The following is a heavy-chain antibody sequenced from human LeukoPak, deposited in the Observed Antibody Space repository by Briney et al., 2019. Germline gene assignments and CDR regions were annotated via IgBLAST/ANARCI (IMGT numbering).Heavy chain of an antibody. V-gene: IGHV3-33*01. CDR1: GFTFKSYG. J-gene: IGHJ4*02. CDR3: ARVSGYSGTWYVDY. D-gene: IGHD6-13*01. Sequence: GRSLRLSCVASGFTFKSYGMHWVRRAPGKGLEWVAIIWYDGSNKYYADFVKGRFTTSRVNSKNTLYQQMNSLRADDTAVYYCARVSGYSGTWYVDYWGQGTLVTVSS. CDR2: IWYDGSNK.